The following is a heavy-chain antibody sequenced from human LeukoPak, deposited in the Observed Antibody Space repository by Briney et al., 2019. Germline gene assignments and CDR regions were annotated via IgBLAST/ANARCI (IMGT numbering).Heavy chain of an antibody. CDR1: GFTVSSNY. V-gene: IGHV3-53*01. J-gene: IGHJ4*02. Sequence: SGGSLRLSCAASGFTVSSNYMTWVRQAPGKGLEWVSVIYSGGSTYYADSVKGRFTISRDDSKNTLYLQMNSLRAEDTAVYYCASGLPPGIIDYWGQGTLVTVSP. CDR3: ASGLPPGIIDY. CDR2: IYSGGST. D-gene: IGHD3-10*01.